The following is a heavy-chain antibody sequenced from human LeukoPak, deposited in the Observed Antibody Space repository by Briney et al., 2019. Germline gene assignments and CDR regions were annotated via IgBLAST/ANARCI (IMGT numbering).Heavy chain of an antibody. CDR1: GFIVSSNY. Sequence: GGSLRLSCEASGFIVSSNYMSWVRRAPGKGLEWVSVIYSGGTTYYADSVKGRFTISRDNSNNTLYLQMNSLRAEDTAVYYCARGPVTRFEIWGQGTMVTVSS. V-gene: IGHV3-53*01. CDR3: ARGPVTRFEI. D-gene: IGHD4-17*01. CDR2: IYSGGTT. J-gene: IGHJ3*02.